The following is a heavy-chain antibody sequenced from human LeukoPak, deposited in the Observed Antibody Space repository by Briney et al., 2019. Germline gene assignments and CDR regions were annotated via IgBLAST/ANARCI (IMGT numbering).Heavy chain of an antibody. D-gene: IGHD3-22*01. J-gene: IGHJ4*02. V-gene: IGHV3-53*01. CDR2: IYSGGST. CDR1: GFTVSSNY. Sequence: GSLRLSCAASGFTVSSNYMSWVRQAPGKGLEWVSVIYSGGSTYYADSVKGRFTISRDNSKNTLYLQMNSLRAEDTAVYYCASLIMYYYDSSGPKGDYWGQGTLVTVSS. CDR3: ASLIMYYYDSSGPKGDY.